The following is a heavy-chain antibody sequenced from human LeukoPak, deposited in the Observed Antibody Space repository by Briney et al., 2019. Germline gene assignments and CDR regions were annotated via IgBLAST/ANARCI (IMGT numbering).Heavy chain of an antibody. CDR2: ISGSGSST. D-gene: IGHD3-22*01. V-gene: IGHV3-23*01. CDR3: AKAHYDSSGYYFDY. Sequence: GGSLRLSCAASGFTFSSYAMSWVRQAPGKGLEWVSAISGSGSSTYYADSVKGRFTISRDNSKNTLFLQMNSLRAEDTDVYHCAKAHYDSSGYYFDYWGQGTLVTVSS. CDR1: GFTFSSYA. J-gene: IGHJ4*02.